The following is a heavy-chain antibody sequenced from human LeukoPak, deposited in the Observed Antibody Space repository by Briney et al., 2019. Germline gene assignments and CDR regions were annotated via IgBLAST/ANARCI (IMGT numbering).Heavy chain of an antibody. D-gene: IGHD5-12*01. Sequence: ASVKVFCKASGGTFSSYAISWVRQAPGQGLEWMGRIIPILGIANYAQKFQGRVTITADKSTSTAYMELSSLRSEDTAVYYCARVSGYDWYYYYGMDVWGQGTTVTVSS. CDR1: GGTFSSYA. CDR2: IIPILGIA. CDR3: ARVSGYDWYYYYGMDV. J-gene: IGHJ6*02. V-gene: IGHV1-69*04.